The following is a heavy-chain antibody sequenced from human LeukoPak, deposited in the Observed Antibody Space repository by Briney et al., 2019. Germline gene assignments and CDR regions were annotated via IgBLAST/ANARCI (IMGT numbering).Heavy chain of an antibody. CDR3: ARGHPYWYFDL. J-gene: IGHJ2*01. Sequence: GGSLRLSCTASGFTFGDYAMHWVRQAPGKGLEWVSGISWNSGSIGYADSVKGRFTISRDNAKNSLYLQMNSLRAEDTAVYYCARGHPYWYFDLWGRGTLVTVSS. CDR1: GFTFGDYA. CDR2: ISWNSGSI. V-gene: IGHV3-9*01.